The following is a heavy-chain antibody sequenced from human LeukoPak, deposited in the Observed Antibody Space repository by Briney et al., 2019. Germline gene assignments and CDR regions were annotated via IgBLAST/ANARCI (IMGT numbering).Heavy chain of an antibody. D-gene: IGHD2-21*02. Sequence: SETLSLTCTVSGGSISSYYWSWIRQPPGKGLEWIGYIYYSGSTNYNPSLKSRVTISVDTSKNQFSLKLSSVTAADTAVYYCARGYCGGDCYSGSVDYWGQGTLVTVSS. J-gene: IGHJ4*02. CDR2: IYYSGST. CDR1: GGSISSYY. CDR3: ARGYCGGDCYSGSVDY. V-gene: IGHV4-59*01.